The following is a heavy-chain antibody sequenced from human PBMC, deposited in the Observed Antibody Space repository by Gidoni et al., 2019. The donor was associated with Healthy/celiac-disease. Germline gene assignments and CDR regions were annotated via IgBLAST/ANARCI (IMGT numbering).Heavy chain of an antibody. Sequence: EVQLVESGGGLVQPGGSLRPSSAASGLTFSSYWMHWVRQAPGKGLVVVSRINRDRSSTIYADSVKGRFTISRDNAKNTLYLQMNSRRAEDTAVYYCARRCYYYYGMDDWGQGTTVTVSS. CDR2: INRDRSST. CDR1: GLTFSSYW. J-gene: IGHJ6*02. CDR3: ARRCYYYYGMDD. V-gene: IGHV3-74*01.